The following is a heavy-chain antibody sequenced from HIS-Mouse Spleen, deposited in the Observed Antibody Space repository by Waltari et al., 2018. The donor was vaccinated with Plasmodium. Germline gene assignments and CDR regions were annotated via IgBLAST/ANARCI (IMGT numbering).Heavy chain of an antibody. V-gene: IGHV3-7*01. CDR3: ASSWYWYFDL. CDR2: IKQDGSEK. J-gene: IGHJ2*01. CDR1: GCPFSRYW. Sequence: EVQLVESGGGLVQPGGSLRLSCAASGCPFSRYWRSWVRQAPGKGLEWVANIKQDGSEKYYVDSVKGRFTISRDNAKNSLYLQMNSLRAEDTAVYYCASSWYWYFDLWGRGTLVTVSS. D-gene: IGHD6-13*01.